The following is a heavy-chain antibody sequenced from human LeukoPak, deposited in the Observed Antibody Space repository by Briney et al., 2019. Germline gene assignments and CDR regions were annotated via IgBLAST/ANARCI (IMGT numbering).Heavy chain of an antibody. Sequence: GGSLRLFCTASGFSFSGHWMHWARQLPGKGLVWVSRISPTGSTTSYADSVRGRFTVSRDNAKNTLYLQVNNLRAEDTAVYYCARGPNSNWSGLDFWGQGTLLTVSS. J-gene: IGHJ4*02. CDR1: GFSFSGHW. CDR2: ISPTGSTT. V-gene: IGHV3-74*01. D-gene: IGHD6-6*01. CDR3: ARGPNSNWSGLDF.